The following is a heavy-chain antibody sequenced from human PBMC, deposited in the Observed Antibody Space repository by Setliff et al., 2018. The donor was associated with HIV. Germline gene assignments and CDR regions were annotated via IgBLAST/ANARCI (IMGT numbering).Heavy chain of an antibody. CDR1: GFTFSTYS. Sequence: PGGSLRLSCEASGFTFSTYSMNWVRQAPGKGLEWVSSISSSSRSKYYADSVKGRFTISRDNAKNSLYLQMNSLRAEDTAVYHCARGHYFKDVWGQGTTVTVSS. J-gene: IGHJ6*02. CDR3: ARGHYFKDV. D-gene: IGHD3-22*01. CDR2: ISSSSRSK. V-gene: IGHV3-21*01.